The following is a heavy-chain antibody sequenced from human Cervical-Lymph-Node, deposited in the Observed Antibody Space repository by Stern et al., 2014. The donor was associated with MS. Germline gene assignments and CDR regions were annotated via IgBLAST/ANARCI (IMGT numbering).Heavy chain of an antibody. CDR3: ARGRGSI. Sequence: VQLVESGPGLVKPAETLSLTCTVSNGSLSSYYWSWIRQSPGKGLEWIGYVYYSGNTNYNPSLRSRVTISVDTSMNEFSLKLSSVTAADTAVYFCARGRGSIWGQGIVVTVSS. V-gene: IGHV4-59*01. CDR2: VYYSGNT. D-gene: IGHD3-3*01. J-gene: IGHJ4*02. CDR1: NGSLSSYY.